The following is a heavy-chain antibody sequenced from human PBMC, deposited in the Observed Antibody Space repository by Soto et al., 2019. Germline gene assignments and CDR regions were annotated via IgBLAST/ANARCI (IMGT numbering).Heavy chain of an antibody. J-gene: IGHJ5*02. CDR3: ASDSSTYYHNSTGYGEAFDP. CDR1: GFTFSSYS. D-gene: IGHD3-22*01. Sequence: GGSLRLSCAASGFTFSSYSMNWVRQAPGKGLEWVSYISSSSSTIYYADSVKGRFTISRDNAKNSLYLQMNSLRDEDTAVYYCASDSSTYYHNSTGYGEAFDPWGQGTVVTVSS. V-gene: IGHV3-48*02. CDR2: ISSSSSTI.